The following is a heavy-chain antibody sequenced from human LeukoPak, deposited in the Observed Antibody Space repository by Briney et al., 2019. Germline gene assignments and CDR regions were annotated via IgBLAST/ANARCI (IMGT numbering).Heavy chain of an antibody. CDR2: ISGSGGTT. CDR3: ARVGAVADSFDY. Sequence: GGSLRLSCAASGFTFYNSSMGWVRQAPGKGLEWVSAISGSGGTTYYADSVKGRFTISRDNAKNSLYLQMNSLRAEDTAVYYCARVGAVADSFDYWGQGTLVTVSS. V-gene: IGHV3-21*01. CDR1: GFTFYNSS. D-gene: IGHD6-19*01. J-gene: IGHJ4*02.